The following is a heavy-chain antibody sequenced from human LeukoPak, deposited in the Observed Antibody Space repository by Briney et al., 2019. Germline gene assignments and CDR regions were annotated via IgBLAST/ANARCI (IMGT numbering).Heavy chain of an antibody. J-gene: IGHJ4*02. CDR1: GYSFTSYW. CDR3: ARRYCSGGSCYLSFDN. Sequence: RGESLKISCKGSGYSFTSYWIGWVRQMPGKGLEWMGIIYPGDSDTRYSPSFQGQVTISADKSISTAYLQWSSLKASDTAMYYCARRYCSGGSCYLSFDNWGQGTLVTVSS. D-gene: IGHD2-15*01. CDR2: IYPGDSDT. V-gene: IGHV5-51*01.